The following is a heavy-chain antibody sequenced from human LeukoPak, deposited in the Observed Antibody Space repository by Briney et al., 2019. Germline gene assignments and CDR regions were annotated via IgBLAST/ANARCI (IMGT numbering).Heavy chain of an antibody. J-gene: IGHJ4*02. CDR3: VMAGLGSGTYYYFDY. CDR1: GFTFSSYA. Sequence: GGSLRLSCAASGFTFSSYAMHWVRQAPGKGLEWVACISYDGSNKYYADSVKGRFTISRDNSKNTLFLQMSSLRAEDTAVYYCVMAGLGSGTYYYFDYWGQGTLVTVSS. V-gene: IGHV3-30-3*01. D-gene: IGHD1-26*01. CDR2: ISYDGSNK.